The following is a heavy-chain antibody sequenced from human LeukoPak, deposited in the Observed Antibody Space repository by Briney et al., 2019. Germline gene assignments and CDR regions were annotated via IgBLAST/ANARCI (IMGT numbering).Heavy chain of an antibody. V-gene: IGHV1-46*01. J-gene: IGHJ4*02. CDR1: GYTFTSYY. Sequence: GASVKVSCKASGYTFTSYYMHWVRQAPGQGLEWMGIINPSGGSTSYAQKFQGRVTMTRDTSTSTVYMELSSLRSEDTAVYYCARANYYDSSGYSLYYFDYWGQGTLVTVAS. CDR2: INPSGGST. D-gene: IGHD3-22*01. CDR3: ARANYYDSSGYSLYYFDY.